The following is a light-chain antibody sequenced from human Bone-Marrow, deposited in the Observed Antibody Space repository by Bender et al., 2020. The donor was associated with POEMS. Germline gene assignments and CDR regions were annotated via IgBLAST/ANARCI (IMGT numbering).Light chain of an antibody. CDR2: GVT. CDR1: YSDVGGYNY. Sequence: LTQPHSLSESPGMPVTISCTGTYSDVGGYNYVSWYQQHPGKAPTLLIYGVTNRPSGISNRFSGSKSDTTASLTISGLHAEDEADYYCSSPTSSSTLVFGGGTKVTVL. J-gene: IGLJ2*01. CDR3: SSPTSSSTLV. V-gene: IGLV2-14*01.